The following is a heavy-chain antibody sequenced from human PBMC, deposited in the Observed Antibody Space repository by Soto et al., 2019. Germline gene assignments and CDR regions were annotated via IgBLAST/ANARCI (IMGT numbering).Heavy chain of an antibody. D-gene: IGHD2-21*02. J-gene: IGHJ1*01. Sequence: EVQLVESGGGLVQPGGSLRLSCAASGFTFSSYWMSWVRQAPGKGLEWVANIKQDGSEKNYVDSVKGRFTISRDNAKNSLYLQMNSLRAEDTAVYYCARSSSGVEVTAMVYFQHWGQGTLVTVSS. CDR1: GFTFSSYW. CDR2: IKQDGSEK. V-gene: IGHV3-7*01. CDR3: ARSSSGVEVTAMVYFQH.